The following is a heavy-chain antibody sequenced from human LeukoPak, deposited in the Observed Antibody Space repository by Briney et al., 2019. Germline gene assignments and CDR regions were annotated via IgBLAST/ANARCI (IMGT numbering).Heavy chain of an antibody. CDR1: GGSISSSSYY. Sequence: SETLSLTCTVSGGSISSSSYYWGWIRQPPGKGLEWIGYIYYSGSTNYNPSLKSRVTISVDTSKNQFSLKLSSVTAADTAVYYCARYYDILTGSLGYWGQGTLVTVSS. D-gene: IGHD3-9*01. CDR3: ARYYDILTGSLGY. V-gene: IGHV4-61*05. J-gene: IGHJ4*02. CDR2: IYYSGST.